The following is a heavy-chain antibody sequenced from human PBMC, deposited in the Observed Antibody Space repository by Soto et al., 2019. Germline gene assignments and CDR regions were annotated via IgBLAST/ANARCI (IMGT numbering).Heavy chain of an antibody. J-gene: IGHJ6*02. D-gene: IGHD3-22*01. Sequence: EVQLLESGGGLVQPGGSLRLSCAASGFTFSSYSMIWVRQAPGKGLEWVSAISGSGGTTYYADSVKGRFTISRENSKNTLYLQMNSLRAEGTAVYYCAKGGVGYYDSTGYYLYYYYGMDVWGQGTTVTVSS. V-gene: IGHV3-23*01. CDR1: GFTFSSYS. CDR2: ISGSGGTT. CDR3: AKGGVGYYDSTGYYLYYYYGMDV.